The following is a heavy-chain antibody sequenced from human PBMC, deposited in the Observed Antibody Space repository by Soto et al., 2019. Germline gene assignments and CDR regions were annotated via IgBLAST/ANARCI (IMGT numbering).Heavy chain of an antibody. CDR2: IYYTETT. V-gene: IGHV4-31*03. J-gene: IGHJ6*03. CDR3: ARLSYGGGGRSYYHMDV. Sequence: QVQLQESGPGLVRPSQTLSLTCTVSGGSISSGGYYWTWIRQHPGKGLEWIGYIYYTETTYYNPSLQSRVTISVDTSKNQFSLKLSSVTAADTAVYYCARLSYGGGGRSYYHMDVWGKGTTVTVSS. D-gene: IGHD3-16*01. CDR1: GGSISSGGYY.